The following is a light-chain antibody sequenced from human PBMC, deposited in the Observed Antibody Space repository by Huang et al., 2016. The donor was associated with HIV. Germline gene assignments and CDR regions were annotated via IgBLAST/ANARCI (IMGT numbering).Light chain of an antibody. CDR1: ESVSSS. J-gene: IGKJ5*01. CDR3: QQYNDWPPIT. CDR2: DAS. Sequence: EIVMTQSPDTLSVVPGERVTLSCRASESVSSSLACYQQKSGQAPRLLIYDASTRATGIPVRFSGSGSGTEFTLTINSLLSEDFAVYYCQQYNDWPPITFGQGTRLDMK. V-gene: IGKV3-15*01.